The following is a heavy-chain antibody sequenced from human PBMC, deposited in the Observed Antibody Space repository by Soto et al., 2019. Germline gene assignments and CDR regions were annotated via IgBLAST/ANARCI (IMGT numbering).Heavy chain of an antibody. D-gene: IGHD3-3*01. CDR3: AREGDDVLRFWEWLSDGGRYFDY. Sequence: PSETLSLTCAVSGYSISSGYYWGWIRQPPGKGLEWIGTIYHSGSTYYNPSLKSRVTILVDTSKNQFSLKLSSVTAADTAVYYCAREGDDVLRFWEWLSDGGRYFDYWGQGTLVTVSS. CDR1: GYSISSGYY. CDR2: IYHSGST. V-gene: IGHV4-38-2*02. J-gene: IGHJ4*02.